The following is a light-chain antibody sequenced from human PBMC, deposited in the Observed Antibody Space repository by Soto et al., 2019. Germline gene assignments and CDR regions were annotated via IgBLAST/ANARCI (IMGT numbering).Light chain of an antibody. Sequence: QSVLTQPPSVSGSPGQSVTISCTGTSSDVGSYNRVSWYQQPPGTAPKLMIYEVSNRPSGVPDRFSGSKSGNTASLTISGLQAEDEADYYCSSYTSSSTYVFGPGTKVTV. CDR3: SSYTSSSTYV. CDR2: EVS. J-gene: IGLJ1*01. CDR1: SSDVGSYNR. V-gene: IGLV2-18*02.